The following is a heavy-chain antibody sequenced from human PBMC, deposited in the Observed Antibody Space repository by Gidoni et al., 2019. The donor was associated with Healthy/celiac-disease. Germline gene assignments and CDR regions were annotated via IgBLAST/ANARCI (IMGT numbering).Heavy chain of an antibody. D-gene: IGHD2-21*01. CDR3: ARDRRPRGLEARIVVVRDGMDV. V-gene: IGHV3-21*01. CDR1: GSTFSSYS. J-gene: IGHJ6*02. Sequence: EVQLEESGGGLVKPGGSLRLSCAASGSTFSSYSMNWVRQAPGKGLGWVSSISSSSSYIYYADSVKGRFTISRDNAKNSLYLQMNSLRAEDTAVYYWARDRRPRGLEARIVVVRDGMDVWGQGTTVTVSS. CDR2: ISSSSSYI.